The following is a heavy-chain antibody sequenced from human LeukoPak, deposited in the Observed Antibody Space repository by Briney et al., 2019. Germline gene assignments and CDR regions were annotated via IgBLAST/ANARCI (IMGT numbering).Heavy chain of an antibody. V-gene: IGHV1-18*01. CDR3: ARVRGDIVVVPGDHEPFLDY. J-gene: IGHJ4*02. CDR2: ISAYNGNT. Sequence: GASVKVSCKASGYTFTSYGISWVRQAPGPGLEGMGWISAYNGNTNYAQKLQGRVTMTTDTSTRTAYMELSSLRSDHTAVYYCARVRGDIVVVPGDHEPFLDYWGQGTLVTVSS. CDR1: GYTFTSYG. D-gene: IGHD2-2*01.